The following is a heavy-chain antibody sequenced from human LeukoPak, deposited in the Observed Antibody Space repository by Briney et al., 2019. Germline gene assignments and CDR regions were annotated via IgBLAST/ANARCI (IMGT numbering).Heavy chain of an antibody. V-gene: IGHV4-4*07. CDR2: IYSSGST. CDR1: GGSISSYY. Sequence: SETLSLTCTVSGGSISSYYWSWIRQPAGKGLEWIGRIYSSGSTNYNPSLKSRVTMSVDTSKNQFSLKLSSVTAADTAVYYRAREVEMGDFWSGSRGHFDLWGRGTLVTVSS. D-gene: IGHD3-3*01. CDR3: AREVEMGDFWSGSRGHFDL. J-gene: IGHJ2*01.